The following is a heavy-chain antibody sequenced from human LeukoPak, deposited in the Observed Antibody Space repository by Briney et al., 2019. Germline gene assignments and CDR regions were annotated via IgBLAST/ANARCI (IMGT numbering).Heavy chain of an antibody. D-gene: IGHD4-17*01. CDR1: GGSISSSSYY. J-gene: IGHJ6*03. V-gene: IGHV4-39*07. Sequence: SETLSLTCTGSGGSISSSSYYWGWIRQPPGKGLEWIGRIYYSGSTYYNPSLKSRVTISVDTSKNQFSLKLSSVTAADAAVYYCARTTVTTNYYYYYYMDVWGKGTTVTVSS. CDR3: ARTTVTTNYYYYYYMDV. CDR2: IYYSGST.